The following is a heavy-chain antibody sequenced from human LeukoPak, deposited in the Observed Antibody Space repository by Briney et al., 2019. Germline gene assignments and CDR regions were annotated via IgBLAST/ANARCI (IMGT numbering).Heavy chain of an antibody. Sequence: ASVKVSCKASGTTLSNYGITWVRQAPGQGLEWMGWISAYSGNTNYAQKFQGRATMTTDTSTSTAYMELRSLRSDDTALYYRARDCSGGTCYLDYWGQGTLVTVSS. V-gene: IGHV1-18*01. D-gene: IGHD2-15*01. J-gene: IGHJ4*02. CDR3: ARDCSGGTCYLDY. CDR1: GTTLSNYG. CDR2: ISAYSGNT.